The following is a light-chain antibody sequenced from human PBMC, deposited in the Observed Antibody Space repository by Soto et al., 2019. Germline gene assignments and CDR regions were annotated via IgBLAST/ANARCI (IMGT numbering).Light chain of an antibody. Sequence: DIQMTQSPSAVSASVGDRVTITCRASQDISSWLAWYQQKPGKAPNLLIFAASSLQSGVPSRFSGSGSGTDFTLTISSLQPEDSATYYCQQANSFPLGFGGGTKVEIK. J-gene: IGKJ4*01. V-gene: IGKV1-12*01. CDR2: AAS. CDR3: QQANSFPLG. CDR1: QDISSW.